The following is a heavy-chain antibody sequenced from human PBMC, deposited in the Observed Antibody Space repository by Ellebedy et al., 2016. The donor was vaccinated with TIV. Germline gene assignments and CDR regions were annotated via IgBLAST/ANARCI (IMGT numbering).Heavy chain of an antibody. J-gene: IGHJ4*02. D-gene: IGHD2-15*01. CDR1: GGSVRSGSYY. CDR3: ARAAQPNCSGGSCYRIYY. V-gene: IGHV4-61*01. Sequence: MPGGSLRLSCTVSGGSVRSGSYYWSWIRQPPGKELEWIGYIYDSGSTNHNPSLKSRVTISVDTSKNQFSLKLSSVTAADTAVYYCARAAQPNCSGGSCYRIYYWGQGTLVTVSS. CDR2: IYDSGST.